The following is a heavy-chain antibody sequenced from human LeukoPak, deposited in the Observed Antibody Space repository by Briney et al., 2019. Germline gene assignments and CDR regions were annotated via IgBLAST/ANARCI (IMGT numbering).Heavy chain of an antibody. Sequence: PGRSLRLSCAASGFTFSSYGMHWGRQAPGKGLEWVAVISYDGSKKDYADSVRGRFTISRDTSKNTLYLQMSGLRAEDTAVYYCAKDRIGVTTPKAYFDYWGQGTLVTVSS. D-gene: IGHD6-19*01. CDR2: ISYDGSKK. J-gene: IGHJ4*02. CDR1: GFTFSSYG. CDR3: AKDRIGVTTPKAYFDY. V-gene: IGHV3-30*18.